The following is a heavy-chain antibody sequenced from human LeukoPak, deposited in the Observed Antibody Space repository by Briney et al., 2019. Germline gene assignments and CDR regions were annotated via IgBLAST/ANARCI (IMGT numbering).Heavy chain of an antibody. J-gene: IGHJ5*01. Sequence: PGRSLRLSCAASGFTFSSYAMHWVRQAPGKGLEWVAFISNDGSYNYCTDFVKGRFNISRDNSENTLYLQMNSLRPDDTAVYYCARDGSGTNLFDVGWFDSWGQGTLVTVSS. CDR2: ISNDGSYN. V-gene: IGHV3-30*10. CDR1: GFTFSSYA. D-gene: IGHD1-26*01. CDR3: ARDGSGTNLFDVGWFDS.